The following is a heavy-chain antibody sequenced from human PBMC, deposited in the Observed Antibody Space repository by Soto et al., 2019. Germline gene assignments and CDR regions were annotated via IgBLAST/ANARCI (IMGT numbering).Heavy chain of an antibody. CDR1: GFTFSNYE. Sequence: PGGSLGLSCAASGFTFSNYEMNWVRQAPGKGLEWVSYISSGGGSIYYADSVRGRFTISRDNAKNSLYLQMNSLRVEDTAVYYCARGFRYYYGADVWGQGTTVTSP. CDR3: ARGFRYYYGADV. J-gene: IGHJ6*02. V-gene: IGHV3-48*03. D-gene: IGHD3-10*01. CDR2: ISSGGGSI.